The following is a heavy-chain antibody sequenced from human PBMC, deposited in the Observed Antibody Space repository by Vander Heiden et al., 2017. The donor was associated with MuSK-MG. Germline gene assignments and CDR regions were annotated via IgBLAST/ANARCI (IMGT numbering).Heavy chain of an antibody. Sequence: EVQLVESGGGLVQPGGSLRLSCAASGFTFSAYSMNWVRQAPGKGLEWVSYITSSSNIIYYADSVKGRFTVSRDNAENSLFLQMNSLRAEDTAVYYCARKSPNGVPSTVTALDYWGQGTLVTVSS. CDR1: GFTFSAYS. CDR2: ITSSSNII. CDR3: ARKSPNGVPSTVTALDY. V-gene: IGHV3-48*01. D-gene: IGHD4-17*01. J-gene: IGHJ4*02.